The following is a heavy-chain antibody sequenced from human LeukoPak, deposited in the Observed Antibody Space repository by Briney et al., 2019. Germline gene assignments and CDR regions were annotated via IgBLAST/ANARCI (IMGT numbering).Heavy chain of an antibody. CDR1: GFTFNIYW. CDR3: ASSLFSIVGATDDY. Sequence: PGGSLRLSCAASGFTFNIYWMHWVRQAPGKGLVWVSHINSDGSSTTYADSVKGRFTISRDNSKNTLYLQMNSLRAEDTAVYYCASSLFSIVGATDDYWGQGTPVTVSS. J-gene: IGHJ4*02. D-gene: IGHD1-26*01. CDR2: INSDGSST. V-gene: IGHV3-74*01.